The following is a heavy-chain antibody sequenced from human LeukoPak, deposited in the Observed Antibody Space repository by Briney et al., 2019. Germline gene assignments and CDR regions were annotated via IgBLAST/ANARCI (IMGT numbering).Heavy chain of an antibody. D-gene: IGHD1-20*01. CDR2: ISSSGGTI. CDR3: AREGRNWNDLDY. V-gene: IGHV3-48*03. CDR1: GFTLTSSE. J-gene: IGHJ4*02. Sequence: GGSLRLSCAASGFTLTSSEMNWVRQAPGKGLEWVSYISSSGGTIHYADSVKGRFTISRDNAKNSLYLQMNSLRAEDTALYYCAREGRNWNDLDYWGQGTLVTVST.